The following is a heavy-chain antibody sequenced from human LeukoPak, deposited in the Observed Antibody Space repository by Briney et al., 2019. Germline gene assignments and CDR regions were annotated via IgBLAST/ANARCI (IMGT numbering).Heavy chain of an antibody. D-gene: IGHD6-13*01. Sequence: WGTLRLSCAASGFTFSSYGMSWVRQAPGKGLEWVSAISGSGGSTYYADSVKGRFTISRDNSKNTLYLQMNSLRAEDTAVYYCAKDRGSSWYDYWGQGTLVTVSS. CDR3: AKDRGSSWYDY. CDR1: GFTFSSYG. J-gene: IGHJ4*02. V-gene: IGHV3-23*01. CDR2: ISGSGGST.